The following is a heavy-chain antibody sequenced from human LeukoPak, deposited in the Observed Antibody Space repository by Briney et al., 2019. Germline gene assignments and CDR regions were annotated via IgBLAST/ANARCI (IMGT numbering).Heavy chain of an antibody. CDR3: ARGSQYGSGSYFYDY. D-gene: IGHD3-10*01. V-gene: IGHV4-59*01. CDR2: IYYSGST. CDR1: GGSISSYY. Sequence: SETLSLTCTVSGGSISSYYWSWIRQPPGKGLEWIGYIYYSGSTNYNPSLKSRVTISVDTSKNQFSLKLSSVTAADTAVYYCARGSQYGSGSYFYDYWGQGTLVTVSS. J-gene: IGHJ4*02.